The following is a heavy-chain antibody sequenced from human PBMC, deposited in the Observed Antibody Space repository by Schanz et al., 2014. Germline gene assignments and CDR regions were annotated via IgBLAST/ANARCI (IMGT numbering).Heavy chain of an antibody. CDR2: IYSGDNT. CDR1: GFTFSSYG. V-gene: IGHV3-NL1*01. J-gene: IGHJ4*02. D-gene: IGHD2-2*01. Sequence: QVHLVESGGGVVQPGRSLRLSCAASGFTFSSYGMHWVRQAPGKGLEWVSVIYSGDNTYYADSVKGRFTISRDNAKNSLYLQMTGLRAEDTAVYYCAAHETLSTTACYPSWGQGTLVAVSS. CDR3: AAHETLSTTACYPS.